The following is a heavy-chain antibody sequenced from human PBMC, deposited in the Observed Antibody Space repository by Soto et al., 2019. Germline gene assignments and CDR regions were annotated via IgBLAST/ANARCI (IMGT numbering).Heavy chain of an antibody. D-gene: IGHD4-4*01. CDR2: IDPSDSYT. V-gene: IGHV5-10-1*01. Sequence: GESLKISCKGSGYSFTSYWISWVRQMPGKGLEWMGRIDPSDSYTNYSPSFQGHVTISADKSISTAYLQWSSLKASDTAMHYCARPTTVAYYYYGMDVWGQGTTVTVSS. CDR3: ARPTTVAYYYYGMDV. CDR1: GYSFTSYW. J-gene: IGHJ6*02.